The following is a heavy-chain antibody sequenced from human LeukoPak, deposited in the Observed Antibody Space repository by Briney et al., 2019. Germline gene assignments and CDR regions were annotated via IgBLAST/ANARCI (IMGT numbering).Heavy chain of an antibody. D-gene: IGHD1-1*01. CDR1: GFTVSSNY. CDR2: IYSGGST. CDR3: ARGLDVDPLDY. J-gene: IGHJ4*02. V-gene: IGHV3-66*01. Sequence: PGGSLRLSCAASGFTVSSNYMSWVRQAPGKGLEWVSVIYSGGSTYYADSVKGGFTISRDNSKNTLYLQMNSLRAEDTAVYYCARGLDVDPLDYWGQGTLVTVSS.